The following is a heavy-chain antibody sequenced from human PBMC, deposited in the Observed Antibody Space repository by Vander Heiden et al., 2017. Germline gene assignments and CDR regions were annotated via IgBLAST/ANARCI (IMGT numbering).Heavy chain of an antibody. CDR2: MNPNSGNT. CDR1: GYTFTSYD. CDR3: ARIRLDYDIGTGDYPRAPDY. D-gene: IGHD3-9*01. V-gene: IGHV1-8*01. J-gene: IGHJ4*02. Sequence: QVQLVQSGAEVKKPGASVKVSCKASGYTFTSYDINWVRQDTGQGLEWMGWMNPNSGNTGYAQKFQGRVTMTRNTSISTAYMERSSLRSEDTAVYYCARIRLDYDIGTGDYPRAPDYWGQGTLVTVSS.